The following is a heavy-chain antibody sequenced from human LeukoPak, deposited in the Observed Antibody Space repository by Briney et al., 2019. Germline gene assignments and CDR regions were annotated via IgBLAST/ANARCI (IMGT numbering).Heavy chain of an antibody. CDR1: GFTFSSYG. CDR2: IRYDGSNK. CDR3: ARVQRGIAVALDY. Sequence: GGSLRLSCAASGFTFSSYGMHWVRQAPGKGLERVAFIRYDGSNKYYADSVKGRFTISRDNAKNSLYLQMNSLRAEDTAVYYCARVQRGIAVALDYWGQGTLATVSS. J-gene: IGHJ4*02. D-gene: IGHD6-19*01. V-gene: IGHV3-30*02.